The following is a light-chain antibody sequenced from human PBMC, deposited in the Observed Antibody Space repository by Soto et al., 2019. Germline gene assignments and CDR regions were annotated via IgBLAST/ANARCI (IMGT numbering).Light chain of an antibody. J-gene: IGLJ1*01. CDR3: VSFTTTSTHV. CDR1: SSDIGAYDY. V-gene: IGLV2-14*01. CDR2: EVN. Sequence: QSALTQPASLSGSPGQSITISCTGTSSDIGAYDYVSWFQQHPGKAPKLMISEVNNRPSGVSNRFSGSKSRNTAYLTISGPQVEYEAEYFGVSFTTTSTHVFGTVTNVTVL.